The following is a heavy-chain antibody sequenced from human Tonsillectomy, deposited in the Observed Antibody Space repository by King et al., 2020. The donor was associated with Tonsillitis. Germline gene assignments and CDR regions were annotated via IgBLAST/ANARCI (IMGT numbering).Heavy chain of an antibody. CDR2: ISYDGSEK. CDR1: GFTFSNYA. Sequence: QLVQSGGGVVQPGRSLRLSCAASGFTFSNYAMHWVRQAPGKGLEWVAIISYDGSEKYYADSVKGRFTISRDNSKNRMYVQMNSLRPEDTAVYYCARDLMSGDWNDPLGYFDYWGQGTLVTVSS. CDR3: ARDLMSGDWNDPLGYFDY. J-gene: IGHJ4*02. V-gene: IGHV3-30*04. D-gene: IGHD1-1*01.